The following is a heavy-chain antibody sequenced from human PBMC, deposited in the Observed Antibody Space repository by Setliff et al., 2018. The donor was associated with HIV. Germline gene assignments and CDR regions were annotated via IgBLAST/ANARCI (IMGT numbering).Heavy chain of an antibody. J-gene: IGHJ5*02. CDR2: IHYSGST. D-gene: IGHD3-3*01. CDR3: ARDLGRITLSGVNEGWFDP. V-gene: IGHV4-39*07. Sequence: TLSLTCTVSGGSISSSNKYWGWIRQPPGKGLEWIGSIHYSGSTYYNPSLKSRITISVDTSNNQFSLRLTSVTAADTAVYYCARDLGRITLSGVNEGWFDPWGQGTLVTVSS. CDR1: GGSISSSNKY.